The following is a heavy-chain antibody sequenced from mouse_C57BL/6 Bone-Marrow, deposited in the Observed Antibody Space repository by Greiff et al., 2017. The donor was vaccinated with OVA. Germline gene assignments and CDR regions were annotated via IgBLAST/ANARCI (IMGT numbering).Heavy chain of an antibody. Sequence: QVQLQQPGAELVKPGASVKLSCKASGYTFTSYWMQWVKQRPGQGLEWIGEIDPSDSYTNYNQKLKGKATLTVDTSSSTAYMQLSSLTSEDSAVYYCAREGVSYYAMDYWGQGTSVTVSS. J-gene: IGHJ4*01. CDR3: AREGVSYYAMDY. V-gene: IGHV1-50*01. CDR1: GYTFTSYW. CDR2: IDPSDSYT.